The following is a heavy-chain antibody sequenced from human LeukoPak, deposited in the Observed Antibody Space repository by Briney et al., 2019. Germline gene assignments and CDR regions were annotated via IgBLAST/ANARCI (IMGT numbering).Heavy chain of an antibody. CDR1: GGSLSSGSYY. CDR3: AREVSGTTNYFDY. Sequence: SETLSLTCTVSGGSLSSGSYYWRWIRQPPGKGLEWIGYIYYSGSTNYNPSLKSRVTISVDTSKNQFSLKLSSVTAADTAVYYCAREVSGTTNYFDYWGQGTLVTVSS. V-gene: IGHV4-61*01. CDR2: IYYSGST. D-gene: IGHD3-10*01. J-gene: IGHJ4*02.